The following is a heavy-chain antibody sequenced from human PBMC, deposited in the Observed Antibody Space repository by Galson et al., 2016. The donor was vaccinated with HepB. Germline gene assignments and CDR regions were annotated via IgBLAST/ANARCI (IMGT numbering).Heavy chain of an antibody. CDR3: ARVTGRGTAFDY. J-gene: IGHJ4*02. V-gene: IGHV6-1*01. CDR2: TYFRSRWYK. D-gene: IGHD2-21*02. CDR1: GDSVFRNSAA. Sequence: CAISGDSVFRNSAAWFWIRQSPSRGLEWLGRTYFRSRWYKDYAVSVRSRMTITTDTPKNQFSQQLNSVTPEDTAVYYCARVTGRGTAFDYWGQGSLVTVSS.